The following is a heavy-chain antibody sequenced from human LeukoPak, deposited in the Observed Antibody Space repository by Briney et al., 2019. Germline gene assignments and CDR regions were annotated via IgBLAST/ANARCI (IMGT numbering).Heavy chain of an antibody. CDR1: GFTFSSYG. Sequence: GGSLRLSCAASGFTFSSYGMHWVRQAPGKGLEWVAFIRYDGSNKSYADSAKGRFTISRDNSKNTLYLQMNSLRAEDTAVYYCAPRVVVITAPFDYWGQGTLVTVSS. CDR2: IRYDGSNK. V-gene: IGHV3-30*02. D-gene: IGHD2-21*01. CDR3: APRVVVITAPFDY. J-gene: IGHJ4*02.